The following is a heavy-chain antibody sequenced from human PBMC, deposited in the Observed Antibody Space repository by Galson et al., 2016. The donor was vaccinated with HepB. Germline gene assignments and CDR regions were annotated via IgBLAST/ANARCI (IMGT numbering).Heavy chain of an antibody. D-gene: IGHD2-8*01. V-gene: IGHV3-21*01. CDR2: ISSSSTYI. CDR1: GFAFSASG. CDR3: ARDRAYCTNNICPSHFDY. Sequence: SLRLSCAASGFAFSASGMNWVRQAPGKGLEWVSYISSSSTYIYYSDSLKGRFTISRDNAENSLYLQMNSLRVEDTAVYYCARDRAYCTNNICPSHFDYWGQGTLVTVSS. J-gene: IGHJ4*03.